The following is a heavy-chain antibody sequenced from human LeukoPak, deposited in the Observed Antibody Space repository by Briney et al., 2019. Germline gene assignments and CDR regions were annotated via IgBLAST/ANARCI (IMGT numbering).Heavy chain of an antibody. Sequence: SETLSLTCAVYGGSFSGYYWSWIRQPPGKGLEWIGEINHSGSTNYNPSLKSRVTISVDTSKNQFSLKLSSVTAADTAVYYCAREKYSSSCYAFDIWGQGTMVTVSS. D-gene: IGHD6-13*01. CDR1: GGSFSGYY. CDR3: AREKYSSSCYAFDI. CDR2: INHSGST. J-gene: IGHJ3*02. V-gene: IGHV4-34*01.